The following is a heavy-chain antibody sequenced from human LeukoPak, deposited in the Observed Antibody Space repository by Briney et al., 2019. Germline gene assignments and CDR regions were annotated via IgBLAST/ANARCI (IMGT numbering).Heavy chain of an antibody. CDR1: GFTFANYA. Sequence: HPGGSLRLSCAASGFTFANYAMSWVRQAPGKGLEWVSIISGSGGSTYYADSVKGLFTISRDNSKNTLYLQMNSLRAEDTAVYYCARGHYDSSGRYFDYWGQGTLVTVSS. CDR3: ARGHYDSSGRYFDY. J-gene: IGHJ4*02. CDR2: ISGSGGST. D-gene: IGHD3-22*01. V-gene: IGHV3-23*01.